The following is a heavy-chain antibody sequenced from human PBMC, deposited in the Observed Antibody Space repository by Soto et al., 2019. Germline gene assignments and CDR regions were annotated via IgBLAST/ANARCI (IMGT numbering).Heavy chain of an antibody. V-gene: IGHV4-39*01. Sequence: ETLSLTCTVSGGSISSTDHYWGWVRQPPGKGLEWLGSTYFAGSTFHNPALKSRATISVDTSRNQFSLRLTTVTASDTAVYYCARLVFHCLRGSCDDYSFYGLDVWGQGTTVTVSS. CDR1: GGSISSTDHY. CDR3: ARLVFHCLRGSCDDYSFYGLDV. J-gene: IGHJ6*02. CDR2: TYFAGST. D-gene: IGHD2-15*01.